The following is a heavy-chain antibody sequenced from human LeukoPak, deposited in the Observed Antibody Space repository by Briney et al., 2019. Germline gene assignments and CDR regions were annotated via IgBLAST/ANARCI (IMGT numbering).Heavy chain of an antibody. CDR1: GFTFSSYA. V-gene: IGHV3-23*01. CDR3: AKSPPRCSGGSCYGY. J-gene: IGHJ4*02. Sequence: GGSLRLSCVASGFTFSSYALNWVRQTPGKGLEWVSTISGSGASTYYADAVRGRFTISRDNSRNALQLQMNSLRAEDTAVYYCAKSPPRCSGGSCYGYWGQGTLVTVSS. CDR2: ISGSGAST. D-gene: IGHD2-15*01.